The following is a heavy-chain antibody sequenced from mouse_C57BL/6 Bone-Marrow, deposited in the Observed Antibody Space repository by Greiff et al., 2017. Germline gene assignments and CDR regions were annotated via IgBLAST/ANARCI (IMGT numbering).Heavy chain of an antibody. D-gene: IGHD2-3*01. V-gene: IGHV4-1*01. CDR1: GIDFSRYW. CDR3: ARLYDGYYLFAY. Sequence: VQLKQSGGGLVQPGGSLKLSCAASGIDFSRYWMSWVRRAPGKGLEWIGEINPDSSTINYAPSLKDKFIISRDNAKNTLYLQMSKVRSEDTALYYCARLYDGYYLFAYWGQGTLVTVSA. J-gene: IGHJ3*01. CDR2: INPDSSTI.